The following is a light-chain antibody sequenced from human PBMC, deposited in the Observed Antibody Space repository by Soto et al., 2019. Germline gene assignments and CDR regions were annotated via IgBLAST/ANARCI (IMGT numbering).Light chain of an antibody. V-gene: IGLV2-14*01. CDR3: SSYTSSSTFYV. CDR2: DVS. CDR1: SSDVGGYNY. Sequence: QSALTQPASVSGSPGQSITISCTGTSSDVGGYNYVSWYQQHPGKAPKLMIYDVSNRPSGVSNRFSGSKSGNTASLTISGLQAEDEADYYCSSYTSSSTFYVFGTGTKLTAL. J-gene: IGLJ1*01.